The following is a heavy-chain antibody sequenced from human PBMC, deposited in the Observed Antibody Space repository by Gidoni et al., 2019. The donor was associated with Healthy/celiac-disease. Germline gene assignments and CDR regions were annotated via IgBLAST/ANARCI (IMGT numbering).Heavy chain of an antibody. Sequence: QVQLVESGGGVVQPGRSLSLSCAASGFTFSSYAKNWFRQAPGKGLEWVAVISYDGSNKYYADSVKGRFTISRDNSKNTLYLQMNSLRAEDTAVYYCARDMVGVTSATYYMDVWGKGTTVTVSS. V-gene: IGHV3-30-3*01. CDR1: GFTFSSYA. J-gene: IGHJ6*03. CDR3: ARDMVGVTSATYYMDV. D-gene: IGHD3-10*01. CDR2: ISYDGSNK.